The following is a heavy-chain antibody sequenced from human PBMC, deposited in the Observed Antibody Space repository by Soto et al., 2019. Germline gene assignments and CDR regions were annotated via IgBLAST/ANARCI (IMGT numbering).Heavy chain of an antibody. D-gene: IGHD1-20*01. CDR1: GYSFTSYD. Sequence: QVQLVQSGAEVKKPGASVKVSCKASGYSFTSYDINWVRQASRQGLEWLGWMTPISGETGYAQKFQGRVSMTRDTSTCTAYVELSSLTYEDSAIYYCARNKWNTRDFDYWGHGTLVTVSS. CDR2: MTPISGET. V-gene: IGHV1-8*01. CDR3: ARNKWNTRDFDY. J-gene: IGHJ4*01.